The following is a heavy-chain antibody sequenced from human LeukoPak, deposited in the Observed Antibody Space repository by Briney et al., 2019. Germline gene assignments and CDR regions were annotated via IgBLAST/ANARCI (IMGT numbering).Heavy chain of an antibody. Sequence: SVKVSCKASGGTFSSYSITWVRQAPGQGLEWMGGIMPLFNTANYAQQFQGRVTITTDESTSTAYMELSSLRFEDTAMYYCARVDRYHYYLDVWRKGTTVTVSS. J-gene: IGHJ6*03. CDR1: GGTFSSYS. CDR3: ARVDRYHYYLDV. V-gene: IGHV1-69*05. CDR2: IMPLFNTA.